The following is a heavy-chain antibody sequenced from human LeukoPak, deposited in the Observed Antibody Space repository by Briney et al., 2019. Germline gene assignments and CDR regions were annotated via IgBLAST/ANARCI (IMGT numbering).Heavy chain of an antibody. V-gene: IGHV4-61*02. J-gene: IGHJ5*02. D-gene: IGHD3-3*01. CDR2: IYTSGST. Sequence: SETLSLTCTVSGGSISSGSYYWSWIRQPAGKGLEWVGRIYTSGSTNYNPSLKSRVTISVDTSKNQFSLKLSSVTAADTAVYYCARVGRRRVRFLEWSTLNWFDPWGQGTLVTVSS. CDR3: ARVGRRRVRFLEWSTLNWFDP. CDR1: GGSISSGSYY.